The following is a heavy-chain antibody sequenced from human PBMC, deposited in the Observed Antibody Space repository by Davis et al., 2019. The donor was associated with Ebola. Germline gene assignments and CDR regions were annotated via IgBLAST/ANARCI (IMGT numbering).Heavy chain of an antibody. CDR2: IYSGGST. J-gene: IGHJ6*02. Sequence: GGSLRLSCAASGFTVSSNYMSWVRQAPGKGLEWVSVIYSGGSTYYADSVKGRFTISRHNSKNTLYLQMNSLRAEDTAVYYCARGIAVAGYYYYYGMDVWGQGTTVTVSS. CDR1: GFTVSSNY. D-gene: IGHD6-19*01. V-gene: IGHV3-53*04. CDR3: ARGIAVAGYYYYYGMDV.